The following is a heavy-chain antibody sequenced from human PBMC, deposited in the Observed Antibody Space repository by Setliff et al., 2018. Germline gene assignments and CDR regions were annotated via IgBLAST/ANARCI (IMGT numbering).Heavy chain of an antibody. Sequence: ASVKVSCKASGYTFTGYYMYWVRQAPGQGLEWMGRINPSSGATIYAQKFQGRVTMTRDTSISTAYMELSRLRSDDTAVYYCARGRDFWSGYLVYWGQGTLVTVSS. CDR1: GYTFTGYY. J-gene: IGHJ4*02. CDR3: ARGRDFWSGYLVY. V-gene: IGHV1-2*06. D-gene: IGHD3-3*01. CDR2: INPSSGAT.